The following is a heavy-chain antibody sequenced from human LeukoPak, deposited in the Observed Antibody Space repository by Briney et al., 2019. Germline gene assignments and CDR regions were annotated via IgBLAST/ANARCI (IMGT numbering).Heavy chain of an antibody. CDR3: ARSPRASYFGSGNDAFDI. D-gene: IGHD3-10*01. Sequence: GRSLRLSCAASGFTFSSYWMSWVRQAPGKGLEWVANIKQDGSEKYYVDSVKGRFTISRDNAKNSLYLQMNSLRAEDTAVYSCARSPRASYFGSGNDAFDIWAKGQWSPSLQ. V-gene: IGHV3-7*03. J-gene: IGHJ3*02. CDR2: IKQDGSEK. CDR1: GFTFSSYW.